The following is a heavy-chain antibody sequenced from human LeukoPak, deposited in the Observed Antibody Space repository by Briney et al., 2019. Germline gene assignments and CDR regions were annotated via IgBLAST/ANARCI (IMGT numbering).Heavy chain of an antibody. CDR2: INHSGST. J-gene: IGHJ4*02. D-gene: IGHD1-26*01. V-gene: IGHV4-34*01. CDR3: AGAGYSGSIDY. Sequence: SETLSLTCAVYGGSFSGYYWSWIRQPPGKGLEWIGEINHSGSTNYNPSLKSRVTISVDTSKNQFSLKLSSVTAADTAVYYCAGAGYSGSIDYWGQGTLVTVSS. CDR1: GGSFSGYY.